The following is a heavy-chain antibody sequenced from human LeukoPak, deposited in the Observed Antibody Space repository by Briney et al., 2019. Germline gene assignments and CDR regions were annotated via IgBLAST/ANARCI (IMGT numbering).Heavy chain of an antibody. J-gene: IGHJ3*02. CDR1: GGSFSGYY. V-gene: IGHV4-34*01. CDR3: ARSGIVGATGAFDI. Sequence: SGTLSLTCAVYGGSFSGYYWSWIRQSPGKGLEWIGEINHSGSTNYNPSLKSRVSISVDTSKNQLSLKLSSVTAADTAVYYCARSGIVGATGAFDIWGQGTMVTVSS. D-gene: IGHD1-26*01. CDR2: INHSGST.